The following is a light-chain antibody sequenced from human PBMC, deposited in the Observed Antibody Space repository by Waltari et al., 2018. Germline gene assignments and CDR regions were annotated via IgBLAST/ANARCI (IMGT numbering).Light chain of an antibody. Sequence: EIVLTQSPATLSLFPGERATLSCRASQSVSSYLAWYQQKPGQAPRLLIDDASNRATGIPARFSGSGSGTDFTLTISSLEPEDFAVYYCQQRSNWPGITFGQGTRLEIK. V-gene: IGKV3-11*01. J-gene: IGKJ5*01. CDR1: QSVSSY. CDR3: QQRSNWPGIT. CDR2: DAS.